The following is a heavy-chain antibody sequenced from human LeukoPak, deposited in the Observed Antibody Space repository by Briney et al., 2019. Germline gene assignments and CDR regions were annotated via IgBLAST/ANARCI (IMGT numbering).Heavy chain of an antibody. J-gene: IGHJ4*02. V-gene: IGHV1-2*02. CDR2: INPNSGGT. D-gene: IGHD6-13*01. CDR3: ARRDSNSWYFDY. CDR1: GYTFTGYY. Sequence: ASVKVSCKASGYTFTGYYMHWVRQAPGQGLEWMGWINPNSGGTNYAQKFQGRVTMTRDTSISTAYMELSRLRSDDTAVYCCARRDSNSWYFDYWGQGTLVTVSS.